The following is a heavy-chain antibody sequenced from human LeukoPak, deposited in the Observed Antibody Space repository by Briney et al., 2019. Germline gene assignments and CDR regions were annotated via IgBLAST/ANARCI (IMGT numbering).Heavy chain of an antibody. V-gene: IGHV4-30-2*01. CDR3: ARGSTTCCLTY. D-gene: IGHD2-2*01. J-gene: IGHJ4*02. Sequence: PSEPLSLTCAVSGGPISSGGDSCTWIRRPGGGGLEWIGYICHNRRPHYHPALKGRVTISVDRSQDHFALKRRSVTAAGPTVHYCARGSTTCCLTYWGQGTLVTVSS. CDR1: GGPISSGGDS. CDR2: ICHNRRP.